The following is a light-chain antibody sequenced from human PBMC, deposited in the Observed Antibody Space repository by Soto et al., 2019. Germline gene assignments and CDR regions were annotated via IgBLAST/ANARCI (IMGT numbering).Light chain of an antibody. CDR2: SNN. J-gene: IGLJ1*01. Sequence: QSVLPQPPSASVTAGQRVTISCSGSSSNIGSNTVNWYQQLPGTAPKLLIYSNNQRPSGVPDRFSGSKSGTSASLAISGLQSEDEADYYCAAWDDSLNGPYYVFGTGTKVTVL. CDR3: AAWDDSLNGPYYV. CDR1: SSNIGSNT. V-gene: IGLV1-44*01.